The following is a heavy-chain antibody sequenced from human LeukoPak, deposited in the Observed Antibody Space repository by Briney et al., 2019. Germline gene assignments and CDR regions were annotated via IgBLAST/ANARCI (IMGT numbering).Heavy chain of an antibody. V-gene: IGHV4-38-2*02. Sequence: PSETLSLTCTVSGYSISSGYYWGWIRQPPGKGLEWIGSIYHSGSTYYNPSLKSRATISVDTSKNQFSLKLSSVTAADTAVYYCARAGEMATSLFDYWGQGTLVTVSS. CDR2: IYHSGST. CDR1: GYSISSGYY. J-gene: IGHJ4*02. CDR3: ARAGEMATSLFDY. D-gene: IGHD5-24*01.